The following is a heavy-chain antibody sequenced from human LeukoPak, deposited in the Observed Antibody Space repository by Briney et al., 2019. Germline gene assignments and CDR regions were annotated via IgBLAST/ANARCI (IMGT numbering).Heavy chain of an antibody. V-gene: IGHV3-30*02. D-gene: IGHD3-16*01. Sequence: GGSLRLSCAASGFTFSSSDMHWVRQAPGKGLEWVAFIRYDGNNKYYADSVKGRLTITRDNSKNTLYLQMNSMRAADTAVYYCAKGYRNHLLILLDSWGQGTLVTVSS. J-gene: IGHJ5*01. CDR1: GFTFSSSD. CDR2: IRYDGNNK. CDR3: AKGYRNHLLILLDS.